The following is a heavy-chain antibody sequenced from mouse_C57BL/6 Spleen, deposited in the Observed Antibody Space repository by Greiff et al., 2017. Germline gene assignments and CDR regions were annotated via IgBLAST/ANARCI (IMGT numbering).Heavy chain of an antibody. CDR3: ARRDGYWRDFDV. Sequence: QVQLQQSGAELARPGASVKLSCKASGYTFTSYGISWVKQRTGQGLEWIGEIYPRSGNTYYNEKFKGKATLTADKSSSTAYMELRSLTSEDSAVYFCARRDGYWRDFDVWGTGTTVTVSS. CDR2: IYPRSGNT. CDR1: GYTFTSYG. V-gene: IGHV1-81*01. J-gene: IGHJ1*03. D-gene: IGHD2-3*01.